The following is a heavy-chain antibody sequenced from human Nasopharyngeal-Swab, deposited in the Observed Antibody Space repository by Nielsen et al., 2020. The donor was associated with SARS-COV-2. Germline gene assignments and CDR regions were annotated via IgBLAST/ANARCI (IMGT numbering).Heavy chain of an antibody. CDR3: AREQSRYCSSTSCFYQY. V-gene: IGHV1-69*13. CDR1: GGTFSSYA. Sequence: SVKVSCKASGGTFSSYAISWVRQAPGQGLEWMEGIVPMFGTAKYAQNFQGRVTITADESTTTAYMELTSLRSEDTAVYYCAREQSRYCSSTSCFYQYWGQGTVVTVSS. J-gene: IGHJ1*01. D-gene: IGHD2-2*01. CDR2: IVPMFGTA.